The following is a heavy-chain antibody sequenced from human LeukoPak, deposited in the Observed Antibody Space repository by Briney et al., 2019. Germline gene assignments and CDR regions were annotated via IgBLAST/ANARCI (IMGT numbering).Heavy chain of an antibody. CDR2: ISYDGSNK. D-gene: IGHD4-17*01. J-gene: IGHJ4*02. Sequence: GGSLRLSCAASGFTFSSYAMHWVRQAPGKGLEWVAVISYDGSNKYYADSVKGRFTISRDNSKNTLYLQMNSLRAEDTAVYYCARDPNRNDYGDYVLDYWGQGTLVTVSS. CDR3: ARDPNRNDYGDYVLDY. CDR1: GFTFSSYA. V-gene: IGHV3-30*04.